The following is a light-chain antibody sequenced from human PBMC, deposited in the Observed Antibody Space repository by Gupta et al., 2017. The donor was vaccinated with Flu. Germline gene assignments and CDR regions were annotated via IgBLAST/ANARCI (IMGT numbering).Light chain of an antibody. CDR1: QSVSSY. CDR2: DAS. CDR3: HQCSNTPRT. J-gene: IGKJ2*01. V-gene: IGKV3-11*01. Sequence: ELTFTQSPATLSLSPGERATLPSRASQSVSSYLAWYQQKPGQAPRLLIYDASNRATGIPARFSGSASGTDFTLTIIILDPEDFAVYYCHQCSNTPRTFGHGTKVDIK.